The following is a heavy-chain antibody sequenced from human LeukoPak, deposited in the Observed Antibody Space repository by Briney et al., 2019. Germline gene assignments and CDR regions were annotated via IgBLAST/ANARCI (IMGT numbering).Heavy chain of an antibody. CDR3: ARADYYGSILDY. D-gene: IGHD3-10*01. CDR2: IEQDGSAK. CDR1: GFTFSNYW. J-gene: IGHJ4*02. Sequence: SGGSLRLSCAASGFTFSNYWMSWVRQAPGKGLEWVANIEQDGSAKYYVVSVDGRFTVSRDNAENSLYLQMDYLRVEDTAVYYCARADYYGSILDYWGQGSLVTVSS. V-gene: IGHV3-7*04.